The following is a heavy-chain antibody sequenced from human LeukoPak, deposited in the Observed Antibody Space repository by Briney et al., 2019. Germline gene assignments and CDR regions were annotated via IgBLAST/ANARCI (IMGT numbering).Heavy chain of an antibody. CDR3: AKGGASVTRYVDY. CDR1: GFTFNNYA. D-gene: IGHD4-17*01. V-gene: IGHV3-30*04. J-gene: IGHJ4*02. CDR2: ISYDGSNK. Sequence: PGRSLRLSCAASGFTFNNYAMHWVRQAPGKGLEWVAVISYDGSNKYYADSVKGRFTISRDNSQNTLYLQMNSLRPEDTAVYYCAKGGASVTRYVDYWGQGTLVTVSS.